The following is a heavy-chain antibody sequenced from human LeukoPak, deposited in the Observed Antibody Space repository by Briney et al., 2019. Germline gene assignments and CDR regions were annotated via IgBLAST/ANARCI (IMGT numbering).Heavy chain of an antibody. J-gene: IGHJ4*02. V-gene: IGHV1-8*01. D-gene: IGHD3-22*01. CDR2: MKPNSGNT. CDR3: AKEDDSSGYLTHY. Sequence: ASVKVSCKASGYTFTSYDINWVRQATGQGLEWMGWMKPNSGNTGYAQKFQGRVTMTRDTSTNTAYMELRSLTSEDTAVYYCAKEDDSSGYLTHYWGLGTQVIVSS. CDR1: GYTFTSYD.